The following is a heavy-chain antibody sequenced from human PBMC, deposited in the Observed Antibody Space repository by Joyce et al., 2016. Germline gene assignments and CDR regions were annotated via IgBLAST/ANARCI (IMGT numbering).Heavy chain of an antibody. CDR3: ARSSYTNGIFDY. D-gene: IGHD2-8*01. Sequence: EVQLVESGGGLVTPGGSLRLSCAASGFTFSSYSMSWVRQGPGKGLEWVSSLSSSSSYIKYTDAVKGRFTISRDNAKNSLYLQMNSLRVEDTAVYYCARSSYTNGIFDYWGQGTLVTVSS. CDR1: GFTFSSYS. CDR2: LSSSSSYI. V-gene: IGHV3-21*01. J-gene: IGHJ4*02.